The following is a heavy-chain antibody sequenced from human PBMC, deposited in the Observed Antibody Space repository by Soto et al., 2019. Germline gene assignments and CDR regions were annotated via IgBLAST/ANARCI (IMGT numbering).Heavy chain of an antibody. CDR2: ISYSGST. Sequence: LSLTCTVSGGSISSGGSYWSWIRQHPGKGLEWIGYISYSGSTYYNSSLKSRVTISVDTSKTQFSLKLSSVTAADTAVYYCGRVSLINDYGDYFDYWGQGTLVTAPQ. V-gene: IGHV4-31*03. D-gene: IGHD4-17*01. CDR3: GRVSLINDYGDYFDY. J-gene: IGHJ4*02. CDR1: GGSISSGGSY.